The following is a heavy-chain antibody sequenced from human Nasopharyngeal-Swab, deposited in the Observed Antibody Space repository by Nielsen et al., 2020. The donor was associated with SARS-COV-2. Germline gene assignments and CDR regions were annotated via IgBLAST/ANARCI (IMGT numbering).Heavy chain of an antibody. V-gene: IGHV4-34*01. CDR2: INHSGST. Sequence: SETLSLTCGVYGGSFSDHYWSWIRQPPGKGLEWIGEINHSGSTNYNPSLKSRVTMSVDTSTNQFSLNLSTVTAADTAVYYCARDRADYHISYYYYYMDVWGKGTTVAVSS. J-gene: IGHJ6*03. CDR1: GGSFSDHY. CDR3: ARDRADYHISYYYYYMDV. D-gene: IGHD4-11*01.